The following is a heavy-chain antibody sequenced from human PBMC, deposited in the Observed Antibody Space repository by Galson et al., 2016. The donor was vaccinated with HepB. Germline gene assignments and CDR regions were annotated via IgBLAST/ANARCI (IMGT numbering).Heavy chain of an antibody. V-gene: IGHV4-31*03. CDR1: GDSISSSAYY. CDR3: ARGDTSCSPGRDY. CDR2: IYYSGTT. Sequence: TLSLTCTVSGDSISSSAYYWSWIRQRPGNGLEWIGYIYYSGTTYYNPSLKSRLIISVDTSKNQFSLELSSVTAAETAVYYCARGDTSCSPGRDYWGQGTLVTVSS. J-gene: IGHJ4*02. D-gene: IGHD3-10*02.